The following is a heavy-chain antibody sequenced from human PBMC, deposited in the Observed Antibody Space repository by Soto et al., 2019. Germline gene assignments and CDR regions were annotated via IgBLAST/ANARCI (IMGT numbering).Heavy chain of an antibody. CDR2: FYTSGGT. J-gene: IGHJ6*02. CDR1: GGSTSSYY. Sequence: PSETLSLTCTVSGGSTSSYYWSWIRQSAGKGLEWIGRFYTSGGTNYNPSLEGRVTMSVDTSKNQFSLKLSSVTAADTAVYYCARGTYGSNYYFAYGLDVWGQGTTVTVSS. V-gene: IGHV4-4*07. D-gene: IGHD6-13*01. CDR3: ARGTYGSNYYFAYGLDV.